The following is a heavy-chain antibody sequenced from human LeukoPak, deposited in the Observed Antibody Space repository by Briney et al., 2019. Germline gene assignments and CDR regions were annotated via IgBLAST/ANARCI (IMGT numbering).Heavy chain of an antibody. CDR1: GFTVSSNY. J-gene: IGHJ4*02. CDR3: AKDSITIFGVVIQHYFDY. V-gene: IGHV3-66*01. Sequence: PGGSLRLSCAASGFTVSSNYMSWVRQAPGKGLEWVSVIYSGGSTYYADSVKSRFTISRDNSKNTLYLQMNSLRAEDTAVYYCAKDSITIFGVVIQHYFDYWGQGTLVTVSS. CDR2: IYSGGST. D-gene: IGHD3-3*01.